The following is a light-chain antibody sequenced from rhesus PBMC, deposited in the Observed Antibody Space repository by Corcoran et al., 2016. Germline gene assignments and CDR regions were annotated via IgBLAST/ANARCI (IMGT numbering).Light chain of an antibody. CDR3: MQALEFPLT. CDR1: QSLLDSEDGNTY. J-gene: IGKJ4*01. Sequence: DIVMTQTPLSLPVTPGEPASISCRSSQSLLDSEDGNTYLDWYLQKPGQSPQLLIYEVSNRASGVPYRFSGNGSDTDLPLKISRVEAEDVGVYYCMQALEFPLTFGGGTKVEIK. V-gene: IGKV2-104*02. CDR2: EVS.